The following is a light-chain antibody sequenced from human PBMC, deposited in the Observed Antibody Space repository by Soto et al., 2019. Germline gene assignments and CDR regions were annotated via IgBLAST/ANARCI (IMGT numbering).Light chain of an antibody. CDR2: DAS. Sequence: EIVLTQSPGTLSLSPGERATLSCRASQSVSSSYLAWYQQKPGQAPRLLIYDASSRATGIPDRFSGSGSGTDFTLTISRLEPEDFAVYYCQQYGSSPLTFVQGTRLEIK. V-gene: IGKV3-20*01. CDR3: QQYGSSPLT. J-gene: IGKJ5*01. CDR1: QSVSSSY.